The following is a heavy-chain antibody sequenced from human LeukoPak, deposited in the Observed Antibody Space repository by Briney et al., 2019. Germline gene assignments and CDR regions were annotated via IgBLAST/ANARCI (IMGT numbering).Heavy chain of an antibody. CDR2: VDGGGSST. J-gene: IGHJ3*02. Sequence: GGSLRLSCAASGFTFSIYWMHWVRQAPGKGLVWVSRVDGGGSSTIYADSVKGRFTISRDNAKNTLYLQMSSLRAEDTALYYCARTDRSFVLDIWGQGTMVTVSS. CDR1: GFTFSIYW. D-gene: IGHD3-16*01. V-gene: IGHV3-74*01. CDR3: ARTDRSFVLDI.